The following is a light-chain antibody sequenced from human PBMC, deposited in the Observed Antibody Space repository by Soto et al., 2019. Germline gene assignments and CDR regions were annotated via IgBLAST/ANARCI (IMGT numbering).Light chain of an antibody. CDR1: SVDVGGYNY. Sequence: QSALTQPASVSGSLGQSITISCTGTSVDVGGYNYVSWYQHHPGKAPRLLIFEVSNRPSGVSNRFSGSKSGNTASLTISGLQAEDEADYYCTSYTIKTTYVFGTGTNLTVL. J-gene: IGLJ1*01. CDR2: EVS. CDR3: TSYTIKTTYV. V-gene: IGLV2-14*01.